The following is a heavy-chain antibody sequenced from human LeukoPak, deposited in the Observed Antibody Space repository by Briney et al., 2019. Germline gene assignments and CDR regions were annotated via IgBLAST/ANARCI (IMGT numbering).Heavy chain of an antibody. V-gene: IGHV3-33*01. Sequence: PGGSLRLSCAAPGFTFSNYGMHWVRQAPGKGLEWVAVIWYDGSEKYYADSVKGRFTISRDNSKNTVYLQMNSLRVEDTAVYYCARDLWGAFDNWGQGTLVTVSS. CDR2: IWYDGSEK. J-gene: IGHJ4*02. CDR3: ARDLWGAFDN. D-gene: IGHD2-21*01. CDR1: GFTFSNYG.